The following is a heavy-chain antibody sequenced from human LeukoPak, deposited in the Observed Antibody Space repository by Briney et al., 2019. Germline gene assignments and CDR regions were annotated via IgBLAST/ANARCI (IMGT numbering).Heavy chain of an antibody. V-gene: IGHV1-18*01. CDR1: GYTFTSYG. J-gene: IGHJ6*02. Sequence: ASVKVSCKASGYTFTSYGISWVRQAPGQGLEWMGWISAYNGNTNYAQKLQGRVTMTTDTSTSTAYMELRSLRSDDTAVYYCARDSLAWRSDYYYGMDVWGQGTTVTVSS. CDR2: ISAYNGNT. CDR3: ARDSLAWRSDYYYGMDV. D-gene: IGHD1-1*01.